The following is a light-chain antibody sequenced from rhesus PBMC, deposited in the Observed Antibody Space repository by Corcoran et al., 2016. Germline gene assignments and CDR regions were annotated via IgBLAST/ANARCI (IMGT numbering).Light chain of an antibody. CDR1: QDVGIY. Sequence: DIQMTQSPSSLSASVGDTVTVTCRTSQDVGIYLNWFQQKQGKAPNLLIYGASSLQSGVPSRFSGSGAGTYFTLTISSLQPEDFATYYCQQYNSVPWTFGQGTKVEIK. CDR2: GAS. J-gene: IGKJ1*01. CDR3: QQYNSVPWT. V-gene: IGKV1-28*02.